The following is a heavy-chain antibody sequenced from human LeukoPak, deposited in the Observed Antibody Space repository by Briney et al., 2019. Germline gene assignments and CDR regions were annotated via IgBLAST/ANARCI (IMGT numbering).Heavy chain of an antibody. Sequence: SETLSLTCTVSGGSISSSSYYWSWIRQPPGKGLEWIGYIYYSGSTNYNPSLKSRVTISVDTSKNQFSLKLSSVTAADTAVYYCARLRTYYDILTGYSLVHAFDIWGQGTMVTVSS. CDR1: GGSISSSSYY. CDR3: ARLRTYYDILTGYSLVHAFDI. J-gene: IGHJ3*02. CDR2: IYYSGST. D-gene: IGHD3-9*01. V-gene: IGHV4-61*05.